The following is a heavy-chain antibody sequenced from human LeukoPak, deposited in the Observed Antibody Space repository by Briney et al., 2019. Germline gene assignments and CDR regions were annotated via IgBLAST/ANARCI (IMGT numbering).Heavy chain of an antibody. CDR3: AKDLWTAYYFDY. V-gene: IGHV3-53*01. J-gene: IGHJ4*02. Sequence: PGGSLRLSCAASGFTVSSNYMSWVRQAPGKGLEWVSVIYSGGSTYYADSVKGRFTISRDNSKNTLYLQMNSLRAEDTAVYYCAKDLWTAYYFDYWGQGTLVTVSS. CDR2: IYSGGST. D-gene: IGHD2-21*02. CDR1: GFTVSSNY.